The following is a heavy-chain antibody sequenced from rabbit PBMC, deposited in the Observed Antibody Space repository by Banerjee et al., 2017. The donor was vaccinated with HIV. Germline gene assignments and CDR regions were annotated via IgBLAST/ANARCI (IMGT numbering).Heavy chain of an antibody. J-gene: IGHJ3*01. CDR3: ARGSAYAGAGYAL. CDR2: IYAGSSGYT. CDR1: GFSFSSNYY. V-gene: IGHV1S40*01. D-gene: IGHD4-2*01. Sequence: QSLEESGGDLVKPGASLTLTCTASGFSFSSNYYMCWVRQAPGKGLEWIACIYAGSSGYTYYANWAKGRFTISKASSTTVTLQMTSLTAADTATYFCARGSAYAGAGYALWGQGTLVTVS.